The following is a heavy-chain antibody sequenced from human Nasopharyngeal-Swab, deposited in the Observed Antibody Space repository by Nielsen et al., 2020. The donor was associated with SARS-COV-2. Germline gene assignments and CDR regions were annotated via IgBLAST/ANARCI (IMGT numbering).Heavy chain of an antibody. CDR3: ARERFTMVRGADGPYYYYYGMDV. CDR1: GFTFSSYG. J-gene: IGHJ6*02. D-gene: IGHD3-10*01. CDR2: IWYDGSSK. V-gene: IGHV3-33*01. Sequence: GGSLRLSCAASGFTFSSYGMHWVRQAPGKGLEWVAVIWYDGSSKYYADSVKGRFTISRDNSKNTLYLQMNSLRAEDTAVYYCARERFTMVRGADGPYYYYYGMDVWGQGTTVTVSS.